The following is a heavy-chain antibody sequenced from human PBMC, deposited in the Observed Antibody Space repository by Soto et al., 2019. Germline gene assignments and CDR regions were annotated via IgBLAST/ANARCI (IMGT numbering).Heavy chain of an antibody. J-gene: IGHJ6*03. CDR3: ARRVGYCSGGSCYRTYYYYYYYMDV. Sequence: TLSVTCTVSGGSIRSYYWSLIRQSPGKGLEWIGYIHYSGSTKSNPSLKSRVTISVDTSRNQVSLKLSSVTAADTAVYYCARRVGYCSGGSCYRTYYYYYYYMDVWGKGTTVTVSS. CDR1: GGSIRSYY. CDR2: IHYSGST. V-gene: IGHV4-59*01. D-gene: IGHD2-15*01.